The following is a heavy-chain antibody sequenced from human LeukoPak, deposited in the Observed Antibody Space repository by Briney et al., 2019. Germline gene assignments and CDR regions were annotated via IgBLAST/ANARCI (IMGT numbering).Heavy chain of an antibody. D-gene: IGHD1-26*01. V-gene: IGHV4-4*07. J-gene: IGHJ4*02. CDR2: IYTSGST. Sequence: SETLSLTCTVSGGSISSYYWSWIRQPAGQGLEWIGRIYTSGSTNYNPSLKSRVTMSVDTSKNQFSLKLSSVTAADTAVYYCARSMIYGSYSLYYFDYWGQGTLVTVSS. CDR3: ARSMIYGSYSLYYFDY. CDR1: GGSISSYY.